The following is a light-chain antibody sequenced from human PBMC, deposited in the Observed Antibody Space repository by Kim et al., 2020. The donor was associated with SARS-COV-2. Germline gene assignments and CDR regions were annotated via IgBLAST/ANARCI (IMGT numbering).Light chain of an antibody. CDR1: SLRSYY. Sequence: SYELTQPLSVSVALGQTVRITCQGDSLRSYYASWYQQKPGHAPVLVIYGKNNRPSGIPDRFSGSSSGNTASLTITGAQAEDEADYYCNSRDSSGNHLNVFGTGTKVTVL. V-gene: IGLV3-19*01. CDR2: GKN. CDR3: NSRDSSGNHLNV. J-gene: IGLJ1*01.